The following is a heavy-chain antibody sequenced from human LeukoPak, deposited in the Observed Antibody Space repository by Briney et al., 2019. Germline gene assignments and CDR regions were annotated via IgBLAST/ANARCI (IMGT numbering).Heavy chain of an antibody. CDR2: IGTAGDT. CDR3: ARFRFGYYDNSAPP. V-gene: IGHV3-13*01. Sequence: GGSLRLSCAASGFTFSSYDMHWVRQATGKGLEWVSAIGTAGDTYYPGSVKGRFTISRDNAKNSLYLQMNSLRAEDTAVYYCARFRFGYYDNSAPPWGQGILVTVSS. J-gene: IGHJ5*02. CDR1: GFTFSSYD. D-gene: IGHD3-22*01.